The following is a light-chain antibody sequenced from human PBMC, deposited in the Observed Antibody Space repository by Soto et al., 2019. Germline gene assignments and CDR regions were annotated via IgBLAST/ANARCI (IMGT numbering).Light chain of an antibody. Sequence: EIVLTQSPGTLSLSPGERATLSCRASQSVSSTYLAWYQQTPGQAPRPRIYGASSRPTGIPDRFSGSGSGTDFPLTLSRLEPEDFAVYSCQQYGSSPRTFGQGTKV. CDR2: GAS. CDR1: QSVSSTY. CDR3: QQYGSSPRT. J-gene: IGKJ1*01. V-gene: IGKV3-20*01.